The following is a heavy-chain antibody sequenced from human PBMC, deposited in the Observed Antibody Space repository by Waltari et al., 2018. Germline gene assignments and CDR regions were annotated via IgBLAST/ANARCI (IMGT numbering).Heavy chain of an antibody. Sequence: QVPLVQSGAEVRKPGASVKVSCKTSGYTFTDSYIHWVRQAPGKGLEWMGRMNPNNNYPIYEQKFQGRVTMTRDTSITTAYMELSSLTSDDTALYYCVTQRPWEDYWGQGTRVTVSP. V-gene: IGHV1-2*06. CDR2: MNPNNNYP. J-gene: IGHJ4*02. CDR1: GYTFTDSY. D-gene: IGHD1-26*01. CDR3: VTQRPWEDY.